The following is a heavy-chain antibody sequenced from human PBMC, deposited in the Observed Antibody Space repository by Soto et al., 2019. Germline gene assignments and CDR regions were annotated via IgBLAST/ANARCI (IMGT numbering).Heavy chain of an antibody. J-gene: IGHJ4*02. CDR2: VYYSGTT. CDR3: ARQAID. Sequence: QVQLQESGPGLVKPSETLSLTCTVSGGSISDYYWSWFRQAPGKGLDWIGYVYYSGTTNYNPSLQSRVTMSVDTSKNQFSLKLSSVTAADTDVYYCARQAIDWGQGTLVTVSS. CDR1: GGSISDYY. V-gene: IGHV4-59*08.